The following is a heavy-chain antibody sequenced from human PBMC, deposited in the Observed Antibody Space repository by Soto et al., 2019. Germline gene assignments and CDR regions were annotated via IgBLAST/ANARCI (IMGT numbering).Heavy chain of an antibody. J-gene: IGHJ6*03. CDR2: IYYSGST. CDR3: ARVWANTPGFDYYYYYMDV. V-gene: IGHV4-31*03. CDR1: GGSISSGGYY. D-gene: IGHD2-15*01. Sequence: SETLSLTCTVSGGSISSGGYYWSWIRQHPGKGLEWIGYIYYSGSTYYNPSLKSRVTISVDTSKNQFSLKLSSVTAADTAVYYCARVWANTPGFDYYYYYMDVWGKGTTVTVSS.